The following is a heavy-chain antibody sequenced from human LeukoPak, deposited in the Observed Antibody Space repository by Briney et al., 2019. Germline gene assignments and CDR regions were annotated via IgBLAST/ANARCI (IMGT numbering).Heavy chain of an antibody. D-gene: IGHD6-13*01. CDR1: GFTFSTYG. CDR2: IWYDGSDK. Sequence: GGSLRLSCAASGFTFSTYGMHWVRQTPGKGLEWVAVIWYDGSDKYYADSVKGRFTISRDNSKSTLYLQMNSLRAEDTAVYYCARSFSSIWYPIDYWGQGTLVTVSS. V-gene: IGHV3-33*01. CDR3: ARSFSSIWYPIDY. J-gene: IGHJ4*02.